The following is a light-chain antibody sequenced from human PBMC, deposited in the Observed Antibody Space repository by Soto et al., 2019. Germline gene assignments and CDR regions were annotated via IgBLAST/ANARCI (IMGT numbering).Light chain of an antibody. Sequence: QSVLTQPASVSGSPGQSITISCTGTSSDVGGYNYVSWYQQHPGKAPKLMIYDVSNRPSGVSNRFSGSKSGNTASLTISGIQAEDGADYYCSSYTSSSVVFGGGTELTVL. V-gene: IGLV2-14*01. CDR1: SSDVGGYNY. CDR3: SSYTSSSVV. J-gene: IGLJ2*01. CDR2: DVS.